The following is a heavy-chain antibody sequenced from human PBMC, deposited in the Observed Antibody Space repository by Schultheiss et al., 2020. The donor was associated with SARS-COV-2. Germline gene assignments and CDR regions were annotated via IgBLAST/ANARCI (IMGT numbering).Heavy chain of an antibody. V-gene: IGHV3-21*01. D-gene: IGHD2-2*02. CDR2: ISSSSSYI. CDR3: ATKVGVDCSSTSCYTGDY. CDR1: GFTFSSYD. J-gene: IGHJ4*02. Sequence: GGSLRLSCAASGFTFSSYDMHWVRQATGKGLEWVSSISSSSSYIYYADSVKGRFTISRDNAKNSLYLQMNSLRAEDTAVYYCATKVGVDCSSTSCYTGDYWGQGTLVTVSS.